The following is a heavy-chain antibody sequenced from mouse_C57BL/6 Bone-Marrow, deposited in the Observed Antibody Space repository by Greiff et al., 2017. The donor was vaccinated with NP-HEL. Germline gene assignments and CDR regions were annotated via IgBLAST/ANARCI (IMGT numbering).Heavy chain of an antibody. J-gene: IGHJ4*01. CDR1: GYTFTDYY. Sequence: VQLQQPGPELVKPGASVKISCKASGYTFTDYYMNWVKQSHGKSLEWIGDINPNNGGTSYNQKFKGKATLTVDKSSSTAYMELRSLTSEDSAVYYCAYAMDYWGQGTSVTVSS. CDR2: INPNNGGT. CDR3: AYAMDY. V-gene: IGHV1-26*01.